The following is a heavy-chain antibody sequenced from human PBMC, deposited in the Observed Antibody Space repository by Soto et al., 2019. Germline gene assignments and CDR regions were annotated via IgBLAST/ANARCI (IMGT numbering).Heavy chain of an antibody. CDR2: TYYRSNWYN. Sequence: SQTLSLTCAISGDSVSSYSAAWNWIRQSPSRGLEWLGRTYYRSNWYNDYAVSVKSRITINADTSKNQFSLQLNSVTPEDTAVYYCARVIRGGGNSGGPHFFDYWGQGALVTVSS. J-gene: IGHJ4*02. CDR3: ARVIRGGGNSGGPHFFDY. D-gene: IGHD2-21*02. V-gene: IGHV6-1*01. CDR1: GDSVSSYSAA.